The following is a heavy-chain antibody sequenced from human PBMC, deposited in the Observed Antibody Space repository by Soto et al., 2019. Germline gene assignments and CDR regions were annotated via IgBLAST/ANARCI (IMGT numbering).Heavy chain of an antibody. CDR1: GGSISSGGYY. CDR3: ARGIYCTGGTCGYFFDY. J-gene: IGHJ4*02. V-gene: IGHV4-31*03. Sequence: QVPLQGSGPGLVKPSQTLSLTCTVSGGSISSGGYYWSWIRQHPGKGLEWIGYIYHSGNTYYNPSLESRVTISVDTSKNQFSLKLSSLTAADTAVYYCARGIYCTGGTCGYFFDYGGQGTLVTVSS. CDR2: IYHSGNT. D-gene: IGHD2-15*01.